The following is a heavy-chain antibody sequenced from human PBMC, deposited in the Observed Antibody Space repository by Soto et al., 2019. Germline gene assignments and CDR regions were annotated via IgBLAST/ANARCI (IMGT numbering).Heavy chain of an antibody. CDR2: INTSGGRT. D-gene: IGHD3-22*01. Sequence: ASLKVYCKXSGYSFTIYYVHWGRQARGQGLEWMGIINTSGGRTSYAQKFQARVTMTRDTSTSTVYMELSSLRSEDTAVYYCARALRDYDSSGSNDYWGQGTLVTVSS. CDR1: GYSFTIYY. V-gene: IGHV1-46*01. CDR3: ARALRDYDSSGSNDY. J-gene: IGHJ4*02.